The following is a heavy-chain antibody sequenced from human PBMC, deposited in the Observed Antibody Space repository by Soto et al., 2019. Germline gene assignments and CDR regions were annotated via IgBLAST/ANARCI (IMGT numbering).Heavy chain of an antibody. Sequence: QVQLQESGPGLVKPSETLSLTCTVSGGSISNYYWSWIRQPPGKGLEWIGYIYYSGSTNYNPSLKGRVTISVDPSKNLCSLRLSSVTAADTAVYYCARRYGPSFDYWGQGTLVTVSS. CDR2: IYYSGST. V-gene: IGHV4-59*01. J-gene: IGHJ4*02. D-gene: IGHD4-17*01. CDR1: GGSISNYY. CDR3: ARRYGPSFDY.